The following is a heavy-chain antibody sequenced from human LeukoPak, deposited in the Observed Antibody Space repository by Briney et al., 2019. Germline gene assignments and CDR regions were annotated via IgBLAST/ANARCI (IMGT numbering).Heavy chain of an antibody. J-gene: IGHJ4*02. CDR2: IWYDGSNK. CDR1: GFTFSNYG. Sequence: GGSLRLSCAASGFTFSNYGMHWVRQAPGKGLEWVALIWYDGSNKYYADSVQGRFIISRDNSKNTLYLQMNSLRAEDTAVYYCARDSRWSFDYWGQGTLVTVSS. CDR3: ARDSRWSFDY. D-gene: IGHD2-15*01. V-gene: IGHV3-33*01.